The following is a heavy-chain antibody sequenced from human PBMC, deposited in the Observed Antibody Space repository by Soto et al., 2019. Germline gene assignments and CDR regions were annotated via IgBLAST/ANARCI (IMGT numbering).Heavy chain of an antibody. CDR1: GVSISRYY. D-gene: IGHD2-2*02. CDR2: VYSSGRT. V-gene: IGHV4-59*01. Sequence: QLQLQESGPGLVKPSETLSLTCTVSGVSISRYYWSWSRQPPGTGLEWIGYVYSSGRTNYNPSLKNRVTISVDTCKNQFSLKMSSVPAADTAVYYCARGYCSSSICYIWDNWFDPWGQGTLVTVSS. CDR3: ARGYCSSSICYIWDNWFDP. J-gene: IGHJ5*02.